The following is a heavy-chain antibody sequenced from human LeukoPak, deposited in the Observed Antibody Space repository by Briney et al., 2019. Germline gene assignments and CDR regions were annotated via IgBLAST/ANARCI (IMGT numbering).Heavy chain of an antibody. D-gene: IGHD3-16*01. V-gene: IGHV4-4*07. CDR2: FYPSGST. J-gene: IGHJ5*02. CDR3: ARDQGGPAPFDP. Sequence: SETLSLTCTVSRGSISNYYWSWIRQPAGKGLDWIGRFYPSGSTNCNPSLKSRVTMSVDTSKNQFSLKLTSVTAADTAVYYCARDQGGPAPFDPWGQGTLVTVSS. CDR1: RGSISNYY.